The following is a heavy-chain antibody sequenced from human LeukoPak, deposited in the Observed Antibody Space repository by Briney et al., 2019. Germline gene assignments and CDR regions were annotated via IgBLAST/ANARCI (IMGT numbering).Heavy chain of an antibody. CDR2: ISSGGTYE. D-gene: IGHD3-10*01. V-gene: IGHV3-30*01. CDR1: GFTFSNYA. J-gene: IGHJ4*02. Sequence: GKSLRLSCAASGFTFSNYAMHWVHQAPGKGLEWVSLISSGGTYEYYADSVKGRFTISRDNSKNTLYLQLNSLRAEDTAVYYCARDSTYYYDSGSSGPHYFDNWGQGTLVTVSS. CDR3: ARDSTYYYDSGSSGPHYFDN.